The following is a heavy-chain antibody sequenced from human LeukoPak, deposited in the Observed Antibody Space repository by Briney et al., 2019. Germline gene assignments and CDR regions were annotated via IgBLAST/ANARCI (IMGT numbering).Heavy chain of an antibody. Sequence: SVKVSCKTSGGTFNNSAISWVRQAPGQGLEWLGGIMPLFGTAGYAQEFQGRVTITKDESTRTVYLELTSLTSDDTAVYYWARDVHGDYGSGWFDPRGQGTLVSVSS. J-gene: IGHJ5*02. CDR1: GGTFNNSA. CDR2: IMPLFGTA. D-gene: IGHD4-17*01. CDR3: ARDVHGDYGSGWFDP. V-gene: IGHV1-69*05.